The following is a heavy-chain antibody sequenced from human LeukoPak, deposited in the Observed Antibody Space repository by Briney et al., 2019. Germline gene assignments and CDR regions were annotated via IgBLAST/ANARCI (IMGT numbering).Heavy chain of an antibody. V-gene: IGHV4-31*03. J-gene: IGHJ5*02. CDR1: GGSISSGGYY. Sequence: SQTLSLTCTVSGGSISSGGYYWSWIRQHPGKGLEWIGYIYYSGSTYYNPFLKSRVTISVDTSKNQFSLKLSSVTAADTAVYYCARGQIVVVPAAISHWFDPWGQGTLVTVSS. D-gene: IGHD2-2*01. CDR2: IYYSGST. CDR3: ARGQIVVVPAAISHWFDP.